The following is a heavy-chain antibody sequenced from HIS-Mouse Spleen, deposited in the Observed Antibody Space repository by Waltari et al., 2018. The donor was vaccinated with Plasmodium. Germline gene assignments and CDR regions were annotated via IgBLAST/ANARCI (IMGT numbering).Heavy chain of an antibody. V-gene: IGHV3-7*01. J-gene: IGHJ2*01. Sequence: DVQLVAAGGGMFEPGGAHGHSWSGAACAESSYWMSWVRQAPGKGREWVANIKQDGSEKYYVESVKGRFTISRDNAKNSLYLQMNSLRAEDTAVYYCASSWYWYFDLWGRGTLVTVSS. CDR1: ACAESSYW. CDR3: ASSWYWYFDL. CDR2: IKQDGSEK. D-gene: IGHD6-13*01.